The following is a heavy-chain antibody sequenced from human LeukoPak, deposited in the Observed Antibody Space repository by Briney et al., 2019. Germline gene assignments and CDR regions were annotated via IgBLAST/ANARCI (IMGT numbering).Heavy chain of an antibody. CDR1: GYTFTGYY. Sequence: ASVKVSCKASGYTFTGYYMHWVRQAPGQGLEWMGWINPNSGGTNYAQKFQGRVTMTRDTSISTAYMELSRLRSDDTAVYYCARFAYCTNGVCSIGVDAFDIWGQGTMVTVSS. CDR3: ARFAYCTNGVCSIGVDAFDI. V-gene: IGHV1-2*02. D-gene: IGHD2-8*01. CDR2: INPNSGGT. J-gene: IGHJ3*02.